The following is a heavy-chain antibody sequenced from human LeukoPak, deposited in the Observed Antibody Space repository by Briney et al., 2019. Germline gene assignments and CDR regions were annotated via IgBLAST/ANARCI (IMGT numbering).Heavy chain of an antibody. J-gene: IGHJ4*02. V-gene: IGHV4-59*01. Sequence: PSETLSLTCTVSGGSIGSYYWNWIRQPPGKGLEWIGYIYYSGSTTHNPSLKSRVTISVDTSKNQFSLKLSSVTAADTAVYYCARAGGYGGNEFDYWGQGTLVTVSS. CDR3: ARAGGYGGNEFDY. D-gene: IGHD4-23*01. CDR1: GGSIGSYY. CDR2: IYYSGST.